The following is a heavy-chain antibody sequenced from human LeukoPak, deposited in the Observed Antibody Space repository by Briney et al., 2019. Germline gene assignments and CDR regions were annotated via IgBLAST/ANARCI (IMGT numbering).Heavy chain of an antibody. Sequence: GESLKISCQVSGYSFTTYWIGWVRQMPGKGLEWMGIIYPDVSDTTYSPAFQGQVTISADKSISTAYLQWSSLKASDTAMYYCARLSSDGSGSYYNGHWGQGTLVTVSS. CDR2: IYPDVSDT. CDR3: ARLSSDGSGSYYNGH. CDR1: GYSFTTYW. J-gene: IGHJ4*02. V-gene: IGHV5-51*01. D-gene: IGHD3-10*01.